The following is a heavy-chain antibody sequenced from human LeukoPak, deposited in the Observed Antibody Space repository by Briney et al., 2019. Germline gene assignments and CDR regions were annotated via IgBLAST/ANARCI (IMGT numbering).Heavy chain of an antibody. CDR2: IIPIFGTA. D-gene: IGHD3-10*01. V-gene: IGHV1-69*13. CDR1: GYTFTSYG. J-gene: IGHJ4*02. Sequence: ASVKVSCKASGYTFTSYGISWVRQAPGQGLEWMGGIIPIFGTANYAQKFQGRVTITADESTSTAYMELSSLRSEDTAVYYCARDGQRGYYGSGSSFDYWGQGTLVTVSS. CDR3: ARDGQRGYYGSGSSFDY.